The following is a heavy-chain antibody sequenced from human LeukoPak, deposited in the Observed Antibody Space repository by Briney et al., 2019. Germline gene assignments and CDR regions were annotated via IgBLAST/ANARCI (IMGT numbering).Heavy chain of an antibody. J-gene: IGHJ4*02. Sequence: SETLSLTCSVSGDSINSNYWSWMRQPPGKGLEWIGYICYGGSTNYNPSLKSRVSMSVDTSKNQFSLNLSSVTAAGTAVYHCARLLAGCPGGRCRAHFDYWGQGTLVTVSS. D-gene: IGHD2-15*01. CDR3: ARLLAGCPGGRCRAHFDY. CDR1: GDSINSNY. V-gene: IGHV4-59*01. CDR2: ICYGGST.